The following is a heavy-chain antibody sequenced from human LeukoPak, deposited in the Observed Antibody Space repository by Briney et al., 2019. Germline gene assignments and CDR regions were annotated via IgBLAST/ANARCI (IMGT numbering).Heavy chain of an antibody. Sequence: GSLRLSCAASGFPFRDYFMSWIRQAPGKGLEWVAYTNTAGNTIYYADSMKGRFTISRDNAKNSLYLQMNTLRAEDTAVYYCARATYDSSAVDAFDIWGQGTMVTVSP. V-gene: IGHV3-11*01. D-gene: IGHD3-22*01. CDR2: TNTAGNTI. CDR3: ARATYDSSAVDAFDI. CDR1: GFPFRDYF. J-gene: IGHJ3*02.